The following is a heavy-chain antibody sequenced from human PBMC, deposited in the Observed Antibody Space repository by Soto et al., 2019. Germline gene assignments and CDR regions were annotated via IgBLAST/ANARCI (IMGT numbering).Heavy chain of an antibody. Sequence: VQLLESGGGLVQPGGSLRLSCAASGFTLRSSAVRWVRQVPGKGLEWISSISGSGDKTFYADSVKGRFTISRDNSKNTLYLQMNTLRAEDTAIYYCVTGSGYWGQGTLVTVSS. J-gene: IGHJ4*02. D-gene: IGHD3-10*01. V-gene: IGHV3-23*01. CDR1: GFTLRSSA. CDR3: VTGSGY. CDR2: ISGSGDKT.